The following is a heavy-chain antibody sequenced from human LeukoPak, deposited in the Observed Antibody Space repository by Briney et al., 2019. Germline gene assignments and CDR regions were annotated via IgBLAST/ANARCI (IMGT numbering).Heavy chain of an antibody. D-gene: IGHD6-13*01. V-gene: IGHV1-8*01. J-gene: IGHJ4*02. CDR3: ARGPRHSSSCLGY. CDR1: GYTFTSYD. CDR2: MNPNSGNT. Sequence: AASVKVSCKASGYTFTSYDINWVRQATGQGLEWMGWMNPNSGNTGYAQKFQGRVTITRNTSISTAYMELSSLRSEDTAVYYCARGPRHSSSCLGYWGQGTLVTVSS.